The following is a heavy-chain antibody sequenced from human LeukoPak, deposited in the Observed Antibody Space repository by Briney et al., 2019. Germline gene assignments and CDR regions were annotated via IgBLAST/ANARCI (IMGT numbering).Heavy chain of an antibody. CDR2: IYYSGST. V-gene: IGHV4-59*08. D-gene: IGHD2-2*01. Sequence: SETLSLTCTVSGGSISSYYWSWIRQPPGKGLEWIGYIYYSGSTNYNPSLKSRVTISVDTSKNQFSLKLSSVTAADTAVHYCARIDRGYCSSTSCYSSWFDPWGQGTLVTVSS. J-gene: IGHJ5*02. CDR1: GGSISSYY. CDR3: ARIDRGYCSSTSCYSSWFDP.